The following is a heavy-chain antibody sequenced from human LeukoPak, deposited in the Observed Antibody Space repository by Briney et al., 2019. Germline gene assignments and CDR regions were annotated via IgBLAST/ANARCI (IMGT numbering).Heavy chain of an antibody. V-gene: IGHV6-1*01. D-gene: IGHD3-22*01. Sequence: SQTLSLTCAISGDSVSSNSAAWNWIRQSPWRGLEWLGRTYYRSKWYNDYAVSVKSRITINPDTSKNQFSLRLNSVTPEDTAVYYCARNYDSSGYYYLDAFDIWGPGTMVTVSS. CDR1: GDSVSSNSAA. CDR3: ARNYDSSGYYYLDAFDI. CDR2: TYYRSKWYN. J-gene: IGHJ3*02.